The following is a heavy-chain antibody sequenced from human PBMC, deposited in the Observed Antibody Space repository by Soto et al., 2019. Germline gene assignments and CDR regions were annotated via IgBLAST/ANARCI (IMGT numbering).Heavy chain of an antibody. Sequence: ASVKVSCKASGYTFRTHGVSWVRRAPGQGLEWMGWISGYNGNTNYAQKFQGRVTMTTETSTNTAYMELRSLRSDDTALYYCASRAGQVRDFGGPLDYWGQGTLVTVSS. V-gene: IGHV1-18*04. D-gene: IGHD4-17*01. J-gene: IGHJ4*02. CDR3: ASRAGQVRDFGGPLDY. CDR1: GYTFRTHG. CDR2: ISGYNGNT.